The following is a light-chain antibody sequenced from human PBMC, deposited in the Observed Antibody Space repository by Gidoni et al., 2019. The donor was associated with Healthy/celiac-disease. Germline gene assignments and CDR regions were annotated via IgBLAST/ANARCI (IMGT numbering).Light chain of an antibody. Sequence: QTVVTQEPSFSVSPGGTVTLTCGLSSGSVSTSYYPSWYQQTPGQAPRPLIYSTNTRASGVPDRFSGSIIGNKAALTITGAQADDESDYYCVLYMGSGIWVFGGGTKLTVL. CDR2: STN. CDR3: VLYMGSGIWV. J-gene: IGLJ3*02. CDR1: SGSVSTSYY. V-gene: IGLV8-61*01.